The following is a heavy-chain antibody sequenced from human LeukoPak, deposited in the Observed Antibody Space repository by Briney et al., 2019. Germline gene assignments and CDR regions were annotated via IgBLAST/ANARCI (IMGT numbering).Heavy chain of an antibody. V-gene: IGHV4-59*01. CDR2: IYYSGST. CDR3: ARFQSPYYFDY. Sequence: SETLSLTCTVSGGSISSYYWSWIRQPPGKGLEWIGYIYYSGSTNHNPSLKSRVTISVDTSKNQFSLKLSSVTAADTAVYYCARFQSPYYFDYWGQGTLVTVSS. J-gene: IGHJ4*02. CDR1: GGSISSYY.